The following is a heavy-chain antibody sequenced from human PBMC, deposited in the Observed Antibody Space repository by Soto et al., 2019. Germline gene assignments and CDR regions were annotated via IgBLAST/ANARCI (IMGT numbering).Heavy chain of an antibody. Sequence: QVQLVQSGAEVKKPGASVKVSCKASGYTFTGYYMHWVRQAPGQGLEWMAWINPNSGGTNYAQKFQGWVTMTRDTSISTAYMELSRLRSDDTAVYYCARDRYSSSWYYYGMDVWGQGTTVTVSS. J-gene: IGHJ6*02. CDR3: ARDRYSSSWYYYGMDV. CDR1: GYTFTGYY. CDR2: INPNSGGT. D-gene: IGHD6-13*01. V-gene: IGHV1-2*04.